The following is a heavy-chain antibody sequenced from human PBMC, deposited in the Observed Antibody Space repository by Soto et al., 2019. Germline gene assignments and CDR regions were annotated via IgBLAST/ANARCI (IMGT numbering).Heavy chain of an antibody. J-gene: IGHJ3*02. CDR3: ATTGLGGNSGGDAFDI. Sequence: QVQLVESGGGVVQPGRSLRLSCAASGFTFSSYGMHWVRQAPGKGLEWVAVIWYDGSNKYYADSVKGRFTISRDNSKNTLYLQMNSLRAEDTAVYYCATTGLGGNSGGDAFDIWGQGTIVTVSS. CDR2: IWYDGSNK. CDR1: GFTFSSYG. V-gene: IGHV3-33*01. D-gene: IGHD2-21*02.